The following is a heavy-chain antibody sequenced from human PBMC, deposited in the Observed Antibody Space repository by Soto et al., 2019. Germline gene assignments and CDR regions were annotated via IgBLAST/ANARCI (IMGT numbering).Heavy chain of an antibody. Sequence: GGSLRLSCAASGFTFSSYAMSWVRQAPGKGLEWVSAISGSGGSTYYADSVKGRFTISRDNSKNTLYLQMNSLRAEDTAVYYCAKWTNYDFWSGHTNWFDPWGQGTLVTVSS. J-gene: IGHJ5*02. CDR3: AKWTNYDFWSGHTNWFDP. D-gene: IGHD3-3*01. CDR2: ISGSGGST. CDR1: GFTFSSYA. V-gene: IGHV3-23*01.